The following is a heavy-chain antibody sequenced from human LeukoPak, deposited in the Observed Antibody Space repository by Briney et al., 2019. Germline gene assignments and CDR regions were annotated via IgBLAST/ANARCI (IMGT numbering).Heavy chain of an antibody. CDR2: INHSGST. Sequence: SETLSLTCAVYGGSFSGYYWSWIRQPPGKGLEWIGEINHSGSTNYNPSLKSRVTISVDTSKNQFYLKLSSVTAADTAVYYCARGHSGWFAEYFQHWGQGTLVTVSS. V-gene: IGHV4-34*01. D-gene: IGHD6-19*01. CDR3: ARGHSGWFAEYFQH. J-gene: IGHJ1*01. CDR1: GGSFSGYY.